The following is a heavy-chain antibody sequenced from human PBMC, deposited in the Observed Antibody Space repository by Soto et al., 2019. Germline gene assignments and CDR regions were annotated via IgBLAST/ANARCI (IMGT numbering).Heavy chain of an antibody. CDR1: GDSVTSDSYF. Sequence: SETLSLTCTVSGDSVTSDSYFWSWIRQPPGKGLEWIGNSYYSGYYSGSTNHNPSLKSRVTVSVDTSKNQFSLKLRSVTAADTAIYYCATRITVFGLLIPPFDPWGQGTQVTVSS. J-gene: IGHJ5*02. V-gene: IGHV4-61*01. D-gene: IGHD3-3*01. CDR3: ATRITVFGLLIPPFDP. CDR2: SYYSGYYSGST.